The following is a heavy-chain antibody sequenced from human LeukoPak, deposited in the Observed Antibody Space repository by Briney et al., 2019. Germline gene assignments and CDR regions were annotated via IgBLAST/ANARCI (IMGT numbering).Heavy chain of an antibody. J-gene: IGHJ4*02. Sequence: SETLSLTCTVSGGSISSYYWSWIRQPPGKGLEWIGYIYYSGSTNYNPSLKSRVTISVDTSKNQFSLKLSSVTAADTAVYYCARDRGTTEISGEFDYWGQGTLVTVSS. CDR3: ARDRGTTEISGEFDY. D-gene: IGHD4-17*01. CDR2: IYYSGST. V-gene: IGHV4-59*01. CDR1: GGSISSYY.